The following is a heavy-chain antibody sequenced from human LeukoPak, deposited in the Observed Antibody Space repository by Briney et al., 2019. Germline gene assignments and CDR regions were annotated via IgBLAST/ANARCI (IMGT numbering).Heavy chain of an antibody. CDR3: ATSHYGDYGFFDY. D-gene: IGHD4-17*01. CDR1: GFTFSSYA. CDR2: ISGSGGST. Sequence: GGSLRLSCAASGFTFSSYAMSWVRQAPGKGLEWVSAISGSGGSTYYADSVKGRFTISRDNSKNTLYLQMNSLRAEDTAVYYCATSHYGDYGFFDYWGQGTLVTVSS. J-gene: IGHJ4*02. V-gene: IGHV3-23*01.